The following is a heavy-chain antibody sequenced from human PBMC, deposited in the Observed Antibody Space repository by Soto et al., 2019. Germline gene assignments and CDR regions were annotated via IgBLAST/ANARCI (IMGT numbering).Heavy chain of an antibody. V-gene: IGHV3-23*01. J-gene: IGHJ4*02. CDR1: GFTFSSYT. CDR3: AKEKPSFDD. Sequence: EVQLLESGGGLVQPGGSLRLSCAASGFTFSSYTMSWVRQAPGKGLEWVSGISGGGGSTYYADSVKGRFTISRDNSKNPLYLHMTSLRAEDTAVYYCAKEKPSFDDWGQGTLVTVSS. CDR2: ISGGGGST.